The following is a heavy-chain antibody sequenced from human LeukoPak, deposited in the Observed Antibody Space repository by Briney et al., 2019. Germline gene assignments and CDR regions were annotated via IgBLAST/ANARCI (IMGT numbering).Heavy chain of an antibody. CDR3: ASPRSGYRYTFDY. Sequence: PSETLSLTCTVSGGSVSSYSWSWIRQPPGKGLEWIGYIYVSGTTNYNPTLKSRVTISVDTSTSQIFLKLSSVTAADTAVYYCASPRSGYRYTFDYWGQGALVTVSS. CDR2: IYVSGTT. D-gene: IGHD3-22*01. CDR1: GGSVSSYS. J-gene: IGHJ4*02. V-gene: IGHV4-4*09.